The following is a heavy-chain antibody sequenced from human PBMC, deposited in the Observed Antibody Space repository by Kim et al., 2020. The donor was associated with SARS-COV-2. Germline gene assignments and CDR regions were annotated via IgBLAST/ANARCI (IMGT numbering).Heavy chain of an antibody. V-gene: IGHV5-51*01. D-gene: IGHD3-22*01. CDR1: GYRLSLYW. CDR3: ASWGGDTSGYGDS. Sequence: GESLKISCKGSGYRLSLYWIGCVRQMPGKGLEWMGIIYPGDSDTRYSPSFQGQVTISADKSISTAYLQWSSLKSSDTAMYYCASWGGDTSGYGDSWGQGTLVTVSS. J-gene: IGHJ4*02. CDR2: IYPGDSDT.